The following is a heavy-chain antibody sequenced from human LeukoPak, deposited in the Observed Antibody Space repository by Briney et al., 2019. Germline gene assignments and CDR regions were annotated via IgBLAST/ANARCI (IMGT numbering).Heavy chain of an antibody. CDR2: ISGSGGST. Sequence: GGSLRLSCAASGFTFSSYAMHWVRQAPGKGLEWVSAISGSGGSTYYADSVKGRFTISRDNSKNTLYLQMNSLRAEDTAVYYCAKSPAWLLWFGELSYYFDYWGQGTLVTVSS. J-gene: IGHJ4*02. V-gene: IGHV3-23*01. CDR1: GFTFSSYA. D-gene: IGHD3-10*01. CDR3: AKSPAWLLWFGELSYYFDY.